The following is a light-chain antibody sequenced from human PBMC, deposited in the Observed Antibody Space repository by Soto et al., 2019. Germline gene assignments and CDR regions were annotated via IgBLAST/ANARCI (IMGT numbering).Light chain of an antibody. CDR3: SSYAGSNNKVI. J-gene: IGLJ2*01. CDR2: EAS. Sequence: QSALTQPPSASGSPGQSVTISCTGTSSDVGGYNYVSWYQQHPGKAPKLMIYEASKRPSGVPDRFSGSKSGNTASLTVSGLQAEDEADYYCSSYAGSNNKVIFGGGTQLTVL. V-gene: IGLV2-8*01. CDR1: SSDVGGYNY.